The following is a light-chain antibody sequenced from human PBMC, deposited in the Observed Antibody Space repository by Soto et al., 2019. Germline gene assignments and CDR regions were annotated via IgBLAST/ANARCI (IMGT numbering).Light chain of an antibody. CDR1: SSDVGGYNY. CDR3: SSFTSSRTVV. J-gene: IGLJ2*01. CDR2: DVS. Sequence: QSALTQPASVSGSPGQSMTISCTGTSSDVGGYNYVSWYQQHPDKAPKLLIYDVSNRPSGVSNRFSGSKSGNTASLTVSGLQAEDEADYYCSSFTSSRTVVFGGGTKVTVL. V-gene: IGLV2-14*01.